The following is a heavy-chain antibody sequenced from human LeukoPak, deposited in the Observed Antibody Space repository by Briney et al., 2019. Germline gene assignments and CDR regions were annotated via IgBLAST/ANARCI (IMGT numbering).Heavy chain of an antibody. CDR1: GFTFSTYP. V-gene: IGHV3-23*01. J-gene: IGHJ5*02. Sequence: GGSLRLSCAASGFTFSTYPFSWVRQAPGKGLEWVSGISATGGDTYYADSVKGRFTISRDNSRNTVSLQMNSLRVDDTATYYCAKDVRRCNGACTWGQGTLVTVSS. CDR3: AKDVRRCNGACT. CDR2: ISATGGDT. D-gene: IGHD2-8*01.